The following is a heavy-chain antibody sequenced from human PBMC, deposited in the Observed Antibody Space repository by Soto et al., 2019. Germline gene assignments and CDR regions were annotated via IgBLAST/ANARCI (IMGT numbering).Heavy chain of an antibody. J-gene: IGHJ4*02. CDR1: GFTFSSYS. D-gene: IGHD5-18*01. CDR2: ISSSSSYI. Sequence: EVQLVESGGGLVKPGGSLRLSCAASGFTFSSYSMNWVRQAPGKGLEWVSSISSSSSYIYYADSVKGRFTISRDNAKNSLYLKMSSLRDEDTGVYYCARDQPGYSYGYGLGYWGQGTLVTVSS. CDR3: ARDQPGYSYGYGLGY. V-gene: IGHV3-21*01.